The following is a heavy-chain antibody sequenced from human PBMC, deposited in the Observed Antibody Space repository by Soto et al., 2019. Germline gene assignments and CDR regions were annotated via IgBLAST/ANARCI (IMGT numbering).Heavy chain of an antibody. CDR1: GGSISSGYYY. CDR2: LCYSGNT. Sequence: PSETLSLTCSVSGGSISSGYYYGSWIREPPGKGREGIGTLCYSGNTYYPPSLKSRLIISIDTAKSQFSLKVGSRPAADTALYYCARASLYGMDVWGQGTTVTVSS. V-gene: IGHV4-30-4*01. J-gene: IGHJ6*02. CDR3: ARASLYGMDV.